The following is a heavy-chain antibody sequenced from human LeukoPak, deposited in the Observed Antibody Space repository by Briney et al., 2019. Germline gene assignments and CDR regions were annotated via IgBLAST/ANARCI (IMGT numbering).Heavy chain of an antibody. Sequence: ASVKVSCKASGYTFTSYGISWVRQAPGQGLEWMGWISAYNGNTNYAQKLQGRVTMTTDTSTSTAYMELRSLRSDDTAVYYCARAPSVAGYNWFDPWAREPWSPSPQ. D-gene: IGHD6-19*01. CDR2: ISAYNGNT. CDR3: ARAPSVAGYNWFDP. V-gene: IGHV1-18*01. J-gene: IGHJ5*02. CDR1: GYTFTSYG.